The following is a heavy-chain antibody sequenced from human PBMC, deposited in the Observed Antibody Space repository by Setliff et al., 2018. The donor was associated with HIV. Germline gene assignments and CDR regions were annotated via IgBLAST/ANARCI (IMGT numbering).Heavy chain of an antibody. Sequence: SETLSLTCTVSDASISNYHWSWIRQPPGKGLEWIGYIYYSGSTNYNPSLKSRVTISIDTSTNQFSLKLSSVTAADTAVYYCARRGYCSSTTCYYDYWGQGTLVTVSS. J-gene: IGHJ4*02. CDR1: DASISNYH. CDR3: ARRGYCSSTTCYYDY. D-gene: IGHD2-2*01. V-gene: IGHV4-59*08. CDR2: IYYSGST.